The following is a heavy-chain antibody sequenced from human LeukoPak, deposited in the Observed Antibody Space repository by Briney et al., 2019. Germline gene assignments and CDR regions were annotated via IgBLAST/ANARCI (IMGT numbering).Heavy chain of an antibody. CDR2: ITGTGGST. J-gene: IGHJ3*01. Sequence: GGSLRLSCAASGFTFSSYAMSWVRQAPGKGLEWVSAITGTGGSTYYVASVKGRFTVSRDNSRSTLYLQMSSLRAEHSAMYYCAKVRDTRDWYKDAFDVWGQGTRVTVSS. CDR1: GFTFSSYA. D-gene: IGHD6-19*01. V-gene: IGHV3-23*01. CDR3: AKVRDTRDWYKDAFDV.